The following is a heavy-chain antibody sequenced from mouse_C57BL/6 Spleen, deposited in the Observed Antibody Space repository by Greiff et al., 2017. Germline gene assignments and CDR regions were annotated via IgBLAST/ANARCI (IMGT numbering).Heavy chain of an antibody. V-gene: IGHV5-6*02. J-gene: IGHJ2*01. CDR1: GFTFSSYG. CDR3: ARTRGNYCDY. Sequence: DVMLVESGGDLVKPGGSLKLSCAASGFTFSSYGMSWVRQTPDKRLEWVATISSGGSYTYYPDSVKGPFTISRDNAKNTLYLQMSSLKSEDTAMYYCARTRGNYCDYWGQGTTLTVSS. D-gene: IGHD2-14*01. CDR2: ISSGGSYT.